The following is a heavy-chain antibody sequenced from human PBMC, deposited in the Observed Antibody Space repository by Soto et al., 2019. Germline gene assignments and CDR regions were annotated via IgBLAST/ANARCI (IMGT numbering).Heavy chain of an antibody. CDR3: AGVGYCSSTSCSRAYYYYYMDV. Sequence: QVQLVESGGGLVKPGGSLRLSCAASGFTFSDYYMSWIRQAPGKGLEWVSYISSSGSTIYYADSVKGRFTNSRDNAKKSLELQNNSLRSEGPGVYYCAGVGYCSSTSCSRAYYYYYMDVWGKGTTVTVSS. CDR2: ISSSGSTI. CDR1: GFTFSDYY. J-gene: IGHJ6*03. V-gene: IGHV3-11*01. D-gene: IGHD2-2*01.